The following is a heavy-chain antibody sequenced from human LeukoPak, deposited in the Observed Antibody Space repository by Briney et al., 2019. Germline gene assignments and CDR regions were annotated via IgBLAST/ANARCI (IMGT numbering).Heavy chain of an antibody. Sequence: RGSLRLSCAASGFTFSSYSMNWVRLAPGKGLEWVSSISSSSSYIYYADSVKGRFTISRDNAKHSLYLQMNSLRAEDTAVYNCARATDFDWYYFDYWGQGTLVTVSS. D-gene: IGHD3-9*01. CDR2: ISSSSSYI. CDR1: GFTFSSYS. J-gene: IGHJ4*02. V-gene: IGHV3-21*01. CDR3: ARATDFDWYYFDY.